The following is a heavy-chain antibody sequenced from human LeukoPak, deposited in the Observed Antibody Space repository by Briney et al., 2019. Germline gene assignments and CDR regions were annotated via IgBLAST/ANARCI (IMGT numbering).Heavy chain of an antibody. V-gene: IGHV3-23*01. CDR1: GFTFSSYA. CDR2: ISGSGGST. J-gene: IGHJ5*02. CDR3: AKSRTYTSDGSGSNR. Sequence: PGGSLRLSCAASGFTFSSYAMSWVRQAPGKGLEWVSAISGSGGSTYYADSVKGRFTISRDNSKNTLYLQMNSLRAEDTAVYYCAKSRTYTSDGSGSNRWGQGTLVTVSS. D-gene: IGHD3-10*01.